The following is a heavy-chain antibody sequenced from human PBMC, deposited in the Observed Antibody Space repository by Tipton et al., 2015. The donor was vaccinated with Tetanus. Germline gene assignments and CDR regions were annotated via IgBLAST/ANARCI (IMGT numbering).Heavy chain of an antibody. J-gene: IGHJ4*02. CDR1: GGSISSSSYY. CDR2: IYHTGGS. V-gene: IGHV4-39*01. CDR3: AGRKGFYRPFDY. Sequence: TLSLTCTVSGGSISSSSYYWGWIRQPPGKGLEWIGGIYHTGGSYYLPSFKSRVTLSVDTSKDQFSLRLSSVTAADTAVYYCAGRKGFYRPFDYWGLGILVTVSS. D-gene: IGHD3-16*02.